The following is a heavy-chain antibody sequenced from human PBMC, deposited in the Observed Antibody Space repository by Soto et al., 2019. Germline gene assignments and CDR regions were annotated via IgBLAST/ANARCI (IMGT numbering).Heavy chain of an antibody. V-gene: IGHV3-9*01. J-gene: IGHJ3*01. D-gene: IGHD3-16*01. Sequence: EVQLVESGGGLVQPGRSLRLSCAASGFTFDDYAMHWVRQAPGKGLEWVSGISWNSGSIGYADSVKGRFTIYRDNAKNSLYLQMNSLRAEDTALYYCAKVRLDAFDLWGQGTMVTVSS. CDR2: ISWNSGSI. CDR1: GFTFDDYA. CDR3: AKVRLDAFDL.